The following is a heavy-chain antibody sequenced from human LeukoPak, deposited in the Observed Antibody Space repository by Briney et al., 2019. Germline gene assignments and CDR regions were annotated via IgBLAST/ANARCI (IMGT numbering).Heavy chain of an antibody. CDR3: ARQGASSSYSNFDY. V-gene: IGHV4-34*01. D-gene: IGHD6-6*01. CDR2: INHSGST. Sequence: SETLSLTCAVYGGSFSGYYWSWIRQPPGKGLEWIGEINHSGSTNYNPSLKSRVTISVDTSKNQFSLKLSSVTAADTAVYYCARQGASSSYSNFDYWGQGTLVTVSS. CDR1: GGSFSGYY. J-gene: IGHJ4*02.